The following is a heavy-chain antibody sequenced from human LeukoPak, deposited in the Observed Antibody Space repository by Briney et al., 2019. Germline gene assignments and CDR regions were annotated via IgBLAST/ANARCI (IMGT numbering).Heavy chain of an antibody. CDR1: GFTFSSYI. V-gene: IGHV3-30*04. CDR3: ARRLYDYGDLPDY. J-gene: IGHJ4*02. CDR2: ISYDGRDK. Sequence: GGSLRLSCAASGFTFSSYIMHWVRQAPGKGLEWVALISYDGRDKYYEDSVKGRFSVSRDNSKNSLYLQMNSLRAEDTAVYYCARRLYDYGDLPDYWGQGTLVTVSS. D-gene: IGHD4-17*01.